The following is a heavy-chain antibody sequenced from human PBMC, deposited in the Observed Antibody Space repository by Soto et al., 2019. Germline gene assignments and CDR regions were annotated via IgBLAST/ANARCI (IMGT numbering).Heavy chain of an antibody. Sequence: GGSLRLSCAASGFTFSSYGMHWVRQAPGKGLEWVAVISYDGSNKYYADSVKGRFTISRDNSKNTLYLQMNSLRAEDTAVYYCAKDRLERLFEGWFDPWGQGTLVTVSS. D-gene: IGHD1-1*01. CDR2: ISYDGSNK. CDR1: GFTFSSYG. V-gene: IGHV3-30*18. CDR3: AKDRLERLFEGWFDP. J-gene: IGHJ5*02.